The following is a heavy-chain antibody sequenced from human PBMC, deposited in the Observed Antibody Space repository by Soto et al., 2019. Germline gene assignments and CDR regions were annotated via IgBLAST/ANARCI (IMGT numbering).Heavy chain of an antibody. V-gene: IGHV4-59*01. CDR1: GGSISSYF. Sequence: QVQLLESGPGLVKPSETLSLTCTIYGGSISSYFWSWIRQPPGKGLEWIGYIHYSGTTVYSPSLKSRVTMSIDTSENQFPLNLTSVTAADTAVYYCARDIGSYYLDSWGQGSLVTVSS. D-gene: IGHD1-26*01. J-gene: IGHJ4*02. CDR3: ARDIGSYYLDS. CDR2: IHYSGTT.